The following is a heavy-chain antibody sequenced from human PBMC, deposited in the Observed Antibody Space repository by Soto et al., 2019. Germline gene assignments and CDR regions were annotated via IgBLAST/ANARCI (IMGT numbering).Heavy chain of an antibody. V-gene: IGHV4-59*08. J-gene: IGHJ4*02. CDR3: ARQDDILTGVDY. Sequence: SETLSLTCTVSGGSISYYYWSWIRQPPGKGLEWIGYINYSGSTNYNPSLKGRVSISIATSKNHFSLKLSSVSAADTAVYYCARQDDILTGVDYWGQGTLVTVS. D-gene: IGHD3-9*01. CDR1: GGSISYYY. CDR2: INYSGST.